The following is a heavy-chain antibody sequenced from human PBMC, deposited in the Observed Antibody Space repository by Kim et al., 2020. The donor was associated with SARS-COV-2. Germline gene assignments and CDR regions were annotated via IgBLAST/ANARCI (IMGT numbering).Heavy chain of an antibody. CDR3: ARDYCSGGSCSGWFDP. Sequence: SETLSLTCTVSGGSISSYYWSWIRQPAGKGLEWIGRIYTSGSTNYNPSLKSRVTMSVDTSKNQFSLKLSSVTAADTAVYYCARDYCSGGSCSGWFDPWGQGTLVTVSS. J-gene: IGHJ5*02. CDR1: GGSISSYY. V-gene: IGHV4-4*07. CDR2: IYTSGST. D-gene: IGHD2-15*01.